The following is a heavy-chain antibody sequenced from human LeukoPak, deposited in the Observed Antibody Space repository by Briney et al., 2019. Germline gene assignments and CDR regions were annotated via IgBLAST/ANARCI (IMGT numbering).Heavy chain of an antibody. J-gene: IGHJ6*03. D-gene: IGHD2-2*02. Sequence: ASVKASCKASGGTFSSYAISWVRQAPGQGLEWMGGIIPIFGTANYAQKFQGRVAITADESTSTAYMELSSLRSEDTAVYYCASSLVPAAILSYYYYYMDVWGKGTTVTVSS. V-gene: IGHV1-69*13. CDR2: IIPIFGTA. CDR1: GGTFSSYA. CDR3: ASSLVPAAILSYYYYYMDV.